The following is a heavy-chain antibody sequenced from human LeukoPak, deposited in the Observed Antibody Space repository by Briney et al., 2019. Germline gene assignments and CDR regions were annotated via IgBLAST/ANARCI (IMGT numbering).Heavy chain of an antibody. CDR2: ISASGNIV. CDR1: GFPFRDYY. J-gene: IGHJ4*02. CDR3: ARHMVVTAFDS. Sequence: RGGSPRLSCVASGFPFRDYYFSWVRQAPGQGLEWLSCISASGNIVHYEDSVKGRFTISRDDAQNSVFLQMDSLRTEDTALYYCARHMVVTAFDSWGQGTLVSV. V-gene: IGHV3-11*01. D-gene: IGHD2-21*01.